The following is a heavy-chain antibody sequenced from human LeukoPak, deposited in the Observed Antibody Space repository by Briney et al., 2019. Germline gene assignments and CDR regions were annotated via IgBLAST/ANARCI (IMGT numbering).Heavy chain of an antibody. J-gene: IGHJ4*02. V-gene: IGHV1-18*01. CDR1: GYTFTSYG. D-gene: IGHD3-22*01. CDR2: ISAYNGNT. Sequence: GASVKVSCKASGYTFTSYGISWVRQAPGQGLEWMGWISAYNGNTNYAQKLQGRVTMTTDTSTSTAYMVLRSLRSDDTAVYYCAREGRDYYDSSGYYYVYYFDYWGQGALVTVSS. CDR3: AREGRDYYDSSGYYYVYYFDY.